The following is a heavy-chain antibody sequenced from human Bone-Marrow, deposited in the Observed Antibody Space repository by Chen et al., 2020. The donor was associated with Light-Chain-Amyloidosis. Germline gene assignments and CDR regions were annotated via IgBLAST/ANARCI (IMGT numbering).Heavy chain of an antibody. CDR3: ARVSFERGGPARPPGDS. V-gene: IGHV3-30-3*01. D-gene: IGHD6-6*01. CDR2: LSYDGNSK. CDR1: GFTFSNYG. J-gene: IGHJ4*02. Sequence: QVPLVESGGGVVQPGRSLGPPSAASGFTFSNYGMPWVRQTPGKGLEWVAVLSYDGNSKYYADSVKGRFTISRDSSKNTLYLQMNSLRAEDTAVYYCARVSFERGGPARPPGDSWGQGTLVTVSS.